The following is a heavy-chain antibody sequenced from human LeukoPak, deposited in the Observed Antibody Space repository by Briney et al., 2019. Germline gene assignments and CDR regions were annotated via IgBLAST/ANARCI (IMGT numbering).Heavy chain of an antibody. CDR1: RFTFSTYS. CDR3: ARDQLELRDYYYYMDV. V-gene: IGHV3-53*01. Sequence: TGGSLRLSCAASRFTFSTYSMNWVRQAPGKGLEWVSVIYSGGSTYYADSVKGRFTISRDNSKNTLYLQMNSLRAEDTAVYYCARDQLELRDYYYYMDVWGKGTTATVSS. J-gene: IGHJ6*03. D-gene: IGHD1-7*01. CDR2: IYSGGST.